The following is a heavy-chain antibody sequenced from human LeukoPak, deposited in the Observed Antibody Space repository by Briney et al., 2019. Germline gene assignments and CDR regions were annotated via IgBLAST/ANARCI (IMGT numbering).Heavy chain of an antibody. Sequence: ASVKVSCKASGYTFTSYAMNWVRQAPGQGREWMGWINTNTGNPTYAQGFTGRLVFSLDTSVSTAYLQISILKAEDTAVYYCARTSYYYDSSGQTYYYYYYYMDVWGKGTTVTVSS. CDR2: INTNTGNP. V-gene: IGHV7-4-1*02. J-gene: IGHJ6*03. CDR3: ARTSYYYDSSGQTYYYYYYYMDV. D-gene: IGHD3-22*01. CDR1: GYTFTSYA.